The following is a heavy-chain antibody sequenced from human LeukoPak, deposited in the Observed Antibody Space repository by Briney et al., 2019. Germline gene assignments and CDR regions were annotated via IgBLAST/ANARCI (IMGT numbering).Heavy chain of an antibody. Sequence: QPGGSLRLSCAASGFTFSSYGMHWVRQAPGKGLEWVAVISYDGGNKYYADSVKGRFTISRDNSKNTLYLQMNSLRAEDTAVYYCARDVVVVVAAKGYFDYWGQGTLVTVSS. CDR3: ARDVVVVVAAKGYFDY. D-gene: IGHD2-15*01. J-gene: IGHJ4*02. V-gene: IGHV3-30*03. CDR2: ISYDGGNK. CDR1: GFTFSSYG.